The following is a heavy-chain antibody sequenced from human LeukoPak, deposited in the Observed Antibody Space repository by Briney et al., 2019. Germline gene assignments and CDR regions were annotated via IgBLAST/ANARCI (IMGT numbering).Heavy chain of an antibody. Sequence: GSLRLSCAASGFTFNNYALSWVRQAPGKGLEWVSAISGSGGSTYYADSVKGRFTISRDNSKNTLYLQMNSLRAEDTAVYYCAKDKPPYSSGWHRGYYYYGMDVWGQGTTVTVSS. CDR2: ISGSGGST. CDR3: AKDKPPYSSGWHRGYYYYGMDV. D-gene: IGHD6-19*01. V-gene: IGHV3-23*01. CDR1: GFTFNNYA. J-gene: IGHJ6*02.